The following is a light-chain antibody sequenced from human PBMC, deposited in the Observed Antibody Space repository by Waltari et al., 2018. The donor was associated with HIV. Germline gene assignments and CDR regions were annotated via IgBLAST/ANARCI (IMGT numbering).Light chain of an antibody. J-gene: IGKJ1*01. CDR1: QSVSSN. CDR3: QQYNNWPPGT. CDR2: GAS. Sequence: EIVMTQSPATLSVSPGERATLSCKASQSVSSNLACYQQKPGQAPRLLIYGASTRATGNPARVSGSVSGTEFPPPIRSLQSEDFAVYYFQQYNNWPPGTFGQGTNVEIK. V-gene: IGKV3-15*01.